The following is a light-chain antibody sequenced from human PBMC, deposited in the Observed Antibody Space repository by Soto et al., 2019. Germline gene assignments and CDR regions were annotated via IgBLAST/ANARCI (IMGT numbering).Light chain of an antibody. CDR3: QQYCSSPRT. Sequence: EIVLTQSPGTLSLSPGERATLSCRASQNVGSRYLAWYQQKPGQAPRLLIYGTSHRATGIPDRFSGSGSGTDFSLTISSLEPGDVAVYYCQQYCSSPRTFGQGTKVEIK. CDR1: QNVGSRY. J-gene: IGKJ1*01. V-gene: IGKV3-20*01. CDR2: GTS.